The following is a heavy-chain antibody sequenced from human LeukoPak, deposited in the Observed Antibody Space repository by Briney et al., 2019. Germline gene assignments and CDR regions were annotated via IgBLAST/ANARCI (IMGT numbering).Heavy chain of an antibody. J-gene: IGHJ2*01. V-gene: IGHV4-39*01. CDR3: ARMSVFWYFDL. CDR2: IYYSANT. CDR1: GGSISSSRYY. Sequence: KPSETLSLTCTVSGGSISSSRYYWGWIRQPPGKGLEWIGRIYYSANTYYNPSLKSRVTISVDTSKNQFSVNLRSVTAADTAVYYCARMSVFWYFDLWGRGTLVTVSS.